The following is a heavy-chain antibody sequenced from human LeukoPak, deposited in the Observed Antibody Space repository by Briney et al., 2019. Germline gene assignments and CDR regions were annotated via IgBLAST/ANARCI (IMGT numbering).Heavy chain of an antibody. V-gene: IGHV3-7*01. J-gene: IGHJ4*02. CDR2: IKHDGSEE. CDR1: GFPFSRHW. CDR3: ARGGGYPDY. D-gene: IGHD3-22*01. Sequence: GGPLSLSSAGSGFPFSRHWMCWVRPAPGKGLEWVANIKHDGSEESYVDSVKGRFTVSRDNPKKTLYLERNSLTAMDTAVYDWARGGGYPDYWGQAALATVSS.